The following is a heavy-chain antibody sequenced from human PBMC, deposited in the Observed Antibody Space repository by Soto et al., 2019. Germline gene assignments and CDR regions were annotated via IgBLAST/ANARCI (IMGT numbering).Heavy chain of an antibody. Sequence: PGGSLRLSCAASGFTFSSYAMSWVRQAPGRGLEWVSAISGSGGSTYYADSVKGRFTISRDNSKNTLYLQMNSLRAEDTAVYYCAKVSLGAVIAVAGAYYLDYWGQGTLVTVSS. D-gene: IGHD6-19*01. CDR1: GFTFSSYA. J-gene: IGHJ4*02. V-gene: IGHV3-23*01. CDR2: ISGSGGST. CDR3: AKVSLGAVIAVAGAYYLDY.